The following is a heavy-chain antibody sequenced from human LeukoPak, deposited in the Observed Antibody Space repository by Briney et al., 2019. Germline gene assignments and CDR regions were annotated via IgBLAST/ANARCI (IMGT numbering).Heavy chain of an antibody. CDR2: IYHSGST. CDR1: GGSISSTNW. CDR3: AREEAVAPYYYYYMDV. V-gene: IGHV4-4*02. Sequence: PSGTLSLTCAVSGGSISSTNWWSWVRQAPGKGLEWIGEIYHSGSTNYNPSLKSRVAMSVDKSRNQFSLKLSSVTAADTAVYYCAREEAVAPYYYYYMDVWGKGTTVTISS. D-gene: IGHD6-19*01. J-gene: IGHJ6*03.